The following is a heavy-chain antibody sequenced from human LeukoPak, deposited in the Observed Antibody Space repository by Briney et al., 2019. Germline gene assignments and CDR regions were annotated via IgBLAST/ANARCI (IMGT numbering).Heavy chain of an antibody. CDR1: GYPFSNYY. V-gene: IGHV1-46*01. J-gene: IGHJ4*02. D-gene: IGHD6-6*01. CDR3: AKGGASHSSSSPLDY. CDR2: INPSGGTT. Sequence: ASVKVSCKAPGYPFSNYYIHWVRQAPGQGLEWMGIINPSGGTTTYAQKVQGRVTMTRDMSTSTVYMELNSLRSDDTAVYYCAKGGASHSSSSPLDYWGQGTLVTVSS.